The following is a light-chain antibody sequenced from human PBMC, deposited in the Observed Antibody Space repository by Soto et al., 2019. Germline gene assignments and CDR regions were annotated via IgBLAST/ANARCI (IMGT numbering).Light chain of an antibody. CDR1: HDISNY. Sequence: DIQMTQSPSSLSASVGDRVTITCRTNHDISNYLAWYQHKPGKVPKLLFYAASTLQSGVPSRFSGGGSGTDFSLTISSLQPEDVATYYCHKYNSAPHTFGGGTKVEIQ. CDR3: HKYNSAPHT. J-gene: IGKJ4*01. V-gene: IGKV1-27*01. CDR2: AAS.